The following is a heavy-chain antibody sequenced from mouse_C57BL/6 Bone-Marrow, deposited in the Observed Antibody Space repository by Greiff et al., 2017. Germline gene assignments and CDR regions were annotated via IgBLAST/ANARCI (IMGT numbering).Heavy chain of an antibody. J-gene: IGHJ2*01. CDR3: ARHGDLYYGRPFDY. CDR2: ISSGGSYT. V-gene: IGHV5-6*01. D-gene: IGHD1-1*01. Sequence: EVKLMESGGDLVKPGGSLKLSCAASGFTFSSYGMSWVRQTPDKRLEWVATISSGGSYTYYPDSVKGRFTIPIDNDKNTLYLQMRSLKSEDTAMYYCARHGDLYYGRPFDYWGQGATLTVSS. CDR1: GFTFSSYG.